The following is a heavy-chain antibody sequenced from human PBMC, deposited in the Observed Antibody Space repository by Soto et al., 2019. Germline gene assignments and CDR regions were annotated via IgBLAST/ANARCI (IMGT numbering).Heavy chain of an antibody. D-gene: IGHD3-9*01. J-gene: IGHJ4*02. Sequence: ASVKVSCKASGYTFTSYAMHWVRQAPGQRLEWMGWINAGNGNTKYSQKFQGRVTITRDTSASTAYMELSSLRSEDTAVYYCATGANDILTGYFYWGQGTLVTVSS. CDR2: INAGNGNT. CDR1: GYTFTSYA. CDR3: ATGANDILTGYFY. V-gene: IGHV1-3*01.